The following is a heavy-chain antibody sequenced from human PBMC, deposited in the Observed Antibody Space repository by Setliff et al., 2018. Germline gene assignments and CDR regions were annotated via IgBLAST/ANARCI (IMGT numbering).Heavy chain of an antibody. CDR2: IKI. CDR1: GFTFDDYG. J-gene: IGHJ5*02. V-gene: IGHV3-23*01. CDR3: AKNGFGVVALGVNNWFDP. D-gene: IGHD3-10*01. Sequence: GGSLRLSCAASGFTFDDYGMSWVRQAPGKGLEWVSGIKISYTDSVKGRFTVSRDNSKNTLYLQMNSLRAEDTAVYYCAKNGFGVVALGVNNWFDPWGQGTLVTVSS.